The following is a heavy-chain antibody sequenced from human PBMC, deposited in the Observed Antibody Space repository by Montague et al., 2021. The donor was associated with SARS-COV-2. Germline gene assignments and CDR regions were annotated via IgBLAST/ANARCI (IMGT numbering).Heavy chain of an antibody. CDR2: ISSSSSYI. Sequence: YLSLSCSASGFTFSSYEMNWVRQAPGKGLEWVSYISSSSSYIYYADSVKGRFTISRDNAKNSLYLQMNSLRAEDTAVYYCARGGVRQQVIGFWGQGSLVTVSS. D-gene: IGHD3-10*02. V-gene: IGHV3-21*01. CDR1: GFTFSSYE. CDR3: ARGGVRQQVIGF. J-gene: IGHJ4*02.